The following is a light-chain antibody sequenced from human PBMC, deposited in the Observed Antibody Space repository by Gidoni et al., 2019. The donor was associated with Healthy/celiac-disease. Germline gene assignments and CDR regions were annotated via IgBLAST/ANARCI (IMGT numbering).Light chain of an antibody. CDR2: QDS. Sequence: SYELTQPPSLSVSPGQTASITCSGDKLGDKYACWYQQKPGQSPVLVIYQDSKRPSGIPERFSGSNSGNTATLTISGTQAMDEADYDCQAWDSSTFVVFGGGTKLTVL. J-gene: IGLJ2*01. CDR1: KLGDKY. V-gene: IGLV3-1*01. CDR3: QAWDSSTFVV.